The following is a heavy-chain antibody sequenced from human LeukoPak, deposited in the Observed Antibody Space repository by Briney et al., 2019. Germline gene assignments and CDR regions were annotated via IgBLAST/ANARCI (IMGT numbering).Heavy chain of an antibody. D-gene: IGHD3-22*01. Sequence: GGSLRLSCAASGFTFSSYEMNWVRQAPGKGLEWVSYISSSGSTIYYADSVKGRFTISRDNSKNTLYLQMNSLRAEDTAIYYCAKVRMITMIAYDAFDIWGQGSMVTVSS. J-gene: IGHJ3*02. V-gene: IGHV3-48*03. CDR3: AKVRMITMIAYDAFDI. CDR2: ISSSGSTI. CDR1: GFTFSSYE.